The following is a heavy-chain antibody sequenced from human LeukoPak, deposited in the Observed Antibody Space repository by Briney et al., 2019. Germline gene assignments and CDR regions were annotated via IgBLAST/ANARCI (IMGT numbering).Heavy chain of an antibody. CDR3: ARAGYCSSTSCPDYFDY. J-gene: IGHJ4*02. CDR2: ISYDGSNK. Sequence: GGSLRLSCAASGFTFSSYSVNWVRQAPGKGLEWVAVISYDGSNKYYADSVKGRFTISRDNSKNTLYLQMNSLRAEDTAVYYCARAGYCSSTSCPDYFDYWGQGTLVTVSS. V-gene: IGHV3-30-3*01. D-gene: IGHD2-2*01. CDR1: GFTFSSYS.